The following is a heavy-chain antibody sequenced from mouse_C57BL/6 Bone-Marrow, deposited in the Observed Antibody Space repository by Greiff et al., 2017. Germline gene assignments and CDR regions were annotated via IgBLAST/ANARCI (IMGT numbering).Heavy chain of an antibody. V-gene: IGHV1-47*01. D-gene: IGHD5-1*01. Sequence: VQLQQSGAELVKPGASVKMSCKASGYTFTTYPIEWMKQNHGKSLEWIGNFHPYNDDTKYNEKFKGKATLTVEKSSNTVYVELSRLTSDDSAVYDCARSSTFFYYFDYWGQGTTLTVSS. CDR3: ARSSTFFYYFDY. CDR2: FHPYNDDT. J-gene: IGHJ2*01. CDR1: GYTFTTYP.